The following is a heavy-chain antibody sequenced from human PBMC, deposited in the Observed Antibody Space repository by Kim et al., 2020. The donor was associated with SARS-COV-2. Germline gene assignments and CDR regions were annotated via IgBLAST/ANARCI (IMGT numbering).Heavy chain of an antibody. J-gene: IGHJ6*03. Sequence: SVEGRFTISRDNAKNALYLQMNSLRAEDTAVYYCAREAAPAFYYYYYMDVWGKGTTVTVSS. D-gene: IGHD6-6*01. V-gene: IGHV3-21*01. CDR3: AREAAPAFYYYYYMDV.